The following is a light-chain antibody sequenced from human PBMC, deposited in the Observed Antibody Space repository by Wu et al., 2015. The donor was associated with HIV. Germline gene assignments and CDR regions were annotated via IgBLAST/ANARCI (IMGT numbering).Light chain of an antibody. CDR3: QQLNTYPLT. V-gene: IGKV1-9*01. J-gene: IGKJ4*01. CDR2: AAS. CDR1: QSISRF. Sequence: DIQMTQSPSSLSASVGDRVTITCRASQSISRFLNWYQQQPGKVPKLLIYAASTLQGGVPSRFSGSGSGTEFTLTISSLQPEDFATYYCQQLNTYPLTFGGGTKVEIK.